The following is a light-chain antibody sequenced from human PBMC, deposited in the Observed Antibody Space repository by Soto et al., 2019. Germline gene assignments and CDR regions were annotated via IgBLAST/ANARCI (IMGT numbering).Light chain of an antibody. J-gene: IGKJ1*01. V-gene: IGKV1-5*01. CDR2: DAS. CDR3: QQYNSYPRT. Sequence: IQMSQSPSTLSASVGDRVPITCRASQAISSWLAWYQQKPGKAPKLLIYDASSLESGVPSRFSGSGSGTEFTLTISSLQPDDFATYYCQQYNSYPRTFGQGTKVDI. CDR1: QAISSW.